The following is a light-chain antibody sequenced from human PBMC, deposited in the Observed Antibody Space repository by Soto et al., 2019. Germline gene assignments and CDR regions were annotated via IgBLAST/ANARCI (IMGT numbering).Light chain of an antibody. CDR2: DVS. J-gene: IGLJ2*01. CDR1: SSDVGGYNY. V-gene: IGLV2-14*01. CDR3: SSYTSSSTFVV. Sequence: QSVLTQPASVSGSPGQSITISCTGTSSDVGGYNYVSWYQQHPGKAPKLMIYDVSNRPSGVSNRFSGSKSGNTASLTISGLQAEDEAEDYCSSYTSSSTFVVFGGGTKLTVL.